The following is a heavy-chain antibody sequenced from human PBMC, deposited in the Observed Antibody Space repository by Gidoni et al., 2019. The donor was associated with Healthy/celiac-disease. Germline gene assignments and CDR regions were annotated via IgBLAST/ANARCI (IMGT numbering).Heavy chain of an antibody. CDR1: GGTFSSYA. Sequence: QVQLVQSGAAVKKPGSSVKVSCKAPGGTFSSYAISWVRQAPGQGLGWLGGIIPIFGTANYAQKFQGRVTITADKSTSTAYMELSSLRSEDTAVYYCARGPWFGELLIYYYYYMDVWGKGTTVTVSS. V-gene: IGHV1-69*06. J-gene: IGHJ6*03. CDR3: ARGPWFGELLIYYYYYMDV. D-gene: IGHD3-10*01. CDR2: IIPIFGTA.